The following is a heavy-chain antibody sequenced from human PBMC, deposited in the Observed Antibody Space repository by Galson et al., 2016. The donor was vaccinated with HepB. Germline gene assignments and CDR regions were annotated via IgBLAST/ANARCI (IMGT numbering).Heavy chain of an antibody. CDR2: VSGTGERK. CDR3: AKDKERAVYDTWTY. D-gene: IGHD3-9*01. J-gene: IGHJ4*02. CDR1: GFTFSDYA. Sequence: SLRLSCAASGFTFSDYAMTWVRQAPGKGLEWVSAVSGTGERKDYADSVKGRFTISRDNSKNVVYLQMNNLRAEDTAVYYCAKDKERAVYDTWTYWGQGMLVAVPS. V-gene: IGHV3-23*01.